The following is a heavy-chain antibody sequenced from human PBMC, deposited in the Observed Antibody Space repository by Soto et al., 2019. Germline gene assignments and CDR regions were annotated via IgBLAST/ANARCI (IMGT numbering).Heavy chain of an antibody. D-gene: IGHD5-12*01. Sequence: SETLSLTCTVSGGSISSSSYYWGWIRQPPGKGLEWIGSIYYSGSTYYNPSLKSRVTISVDTSKNQFSLKLSSVTAADTAVYYCARLSSGYESLYYYYYGMDVWGQGTTVTVSS. CDR3: ARLSSGYESLYYYYYGMDV. J-gene: IGHJ6*02. CDR1: GGSISSSSYY. V-gene: IGHV4-39*01. CDR2: IYYSGST.